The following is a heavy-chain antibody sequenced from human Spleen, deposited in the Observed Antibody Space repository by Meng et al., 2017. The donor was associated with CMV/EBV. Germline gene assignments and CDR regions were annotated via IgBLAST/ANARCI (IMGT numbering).Heavy chain of an antibody. D-gene: IGHD1-26*01. V-gene: IGHV4-59*01. J-gene: IGHJ4*02. CDR1: GGSISSSY. CDR3: AREGSGGYFDY. Sequence: SETLSLTCTVSGGSISSSYWSWIRQPPGKGLEWIGYIYYSGSTNYNPSLKSRVTISVDTSKNHFSLKLSSVTAADTAVYYCAREGSGGYFDYWGQGTLVTVSS. CDR2: IYYSGST.